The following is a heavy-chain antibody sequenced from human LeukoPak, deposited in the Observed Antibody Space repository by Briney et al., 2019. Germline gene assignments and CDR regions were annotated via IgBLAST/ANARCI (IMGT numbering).Heavy chain of an antibody. V-gene: IGHV4-4*07. J-gene: IGHJ3*02. CDR3: ARDPVYCSGGSCYSVVDI. Sequence: PSETLSLTCTVSGGSISSYYWSWIRQPAGKGLEWIGRIYTSGSTNYNPSLKSRVTMSVDTSKNQFSLKLSSVTAADTAVYYCARDPVYCSGGSCYSVVDIWGQGTMVTVSS. D-gene: IGHD2-15*01. CDR2: IYTSGST. CDR1: GGSISSYY.